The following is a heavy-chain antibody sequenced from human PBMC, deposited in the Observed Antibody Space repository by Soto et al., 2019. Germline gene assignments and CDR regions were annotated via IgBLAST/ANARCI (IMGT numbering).Heavy chain of an antibody. Sequence: SETLSLTCTVSGGSINDYYWGWIRQPSGKGLEWIGSIYYSGSTYYNPSLKSRVTISVDTSKNQFSLKLSSVTAADTAVYYCARRPYCISTSCYGDNWFDPWGQGTLVTVSS. CDR2: IYYSGST. CDR1: GGSINDYY. V-gene: IGHV4-39*01. J-gene: IGHJ5*02. CDR3: ARRPYCISTSCYGDNWFDP. D-gene: IGHD2-2*01.